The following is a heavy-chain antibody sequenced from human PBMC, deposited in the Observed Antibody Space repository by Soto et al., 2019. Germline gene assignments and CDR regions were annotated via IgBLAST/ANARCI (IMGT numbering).Heavy chain of an antibody. CDR3: GAVPYYYDTGVTCFDY. Sequence: GASVKVSCKASGFTFPSSAVQWVRQARGQSLEWIARIVVGSGNTNYAQKFQERLTISRDMSTNTGYMELSSPRSEDTAVYYCGAVPYYYDTGVTCFDYWGQGTLVTVSS. CDR1: GFTFPSSA. V-gene: IGHV1-58*01. J-gene: IGHJ4*02. D-gene: IGHD3-22*01. CDR2: IVVGSGNT.